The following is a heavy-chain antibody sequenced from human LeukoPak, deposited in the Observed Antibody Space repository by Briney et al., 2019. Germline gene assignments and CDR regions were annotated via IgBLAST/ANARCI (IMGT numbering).Heavy chain of an antibody. CDR3: EPPPSVTWFYP. D-gene: IGHD4-17*01. V-gene: IGHV3-21*01. CDR2: ISSGSHYI. CDR1: GFTFSSYT. Sequence: GGSLRLSCVASGFTFSSYTMNWVRQAPGRGLEWVASISSGSHYIYYADSVRGRLTISRDNSENPLYLQMSSLRAEDTAVYYCEPPPSVTWFYPWGQGTLVTVSS. J-gene: IGHJ5*02.